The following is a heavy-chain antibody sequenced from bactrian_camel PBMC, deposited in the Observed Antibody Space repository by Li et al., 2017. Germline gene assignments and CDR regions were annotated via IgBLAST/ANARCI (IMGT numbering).Heavy chain of an antibody. J-gene: IGHJ6*01. CDR2: IDSDGST. D-gene: IGHD5*01. CDR1: GYWSNSNC. CDR3: AAFGRDHGLGTSKCADFGY. V-gene: IGHV3S53*01. Sequence: HVQLVESGGGSVRAGGSLRLSCVASGYWSNSNCMGWFRQALGKEREGVAAIDSDGSTSYADSVKGRFTISKDNAKNTLYLQMNSLKPEDTAMYYCAAFGRDHGLGTSKCADFGYWGQGTQVT.